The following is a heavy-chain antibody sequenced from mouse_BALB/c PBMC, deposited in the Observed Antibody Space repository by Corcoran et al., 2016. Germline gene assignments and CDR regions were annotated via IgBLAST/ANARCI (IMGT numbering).Heavy chain of an antibody. CDR3: ASEPYAMDY. CDR1: GYTFTNYG. V-gene: IGHV9-3-1*01. J-gene: IGHJ4*01. CDR2: INTYTGEP. Sequence: QIQLVQSRPELKKPGETVKISCKASGYTFTNYGMNWVKQAPGKGLKWMGWINTYTGEPTYADDFKGRFAFSLETSASTAYLQINNLKNEDTATYFCASEPYAMDYWGQGTSVTVSS.